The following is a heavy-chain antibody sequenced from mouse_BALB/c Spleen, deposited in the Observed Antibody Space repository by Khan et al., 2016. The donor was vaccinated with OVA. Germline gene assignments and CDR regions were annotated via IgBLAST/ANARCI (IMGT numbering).Heavy chain of an antibody. J-gene: IGHJ3*01. CDR1: GFTFSDYY. CDR3: ASAGYGGFAY. Sequence: EVELVESGGGLVKPGGSLKLSCAASGFTFSDYYMYWVRQTPEKRLEWVATISDGGSYTYYPDRVKGRFTISRDNAKNNLYLQMSRLKSEDTAMYYCASAGYGGFAYWGQGTLVTVSA. CDR2: ISDGGSYT. D-gene: IGHD1-1*02. V-gene: IGHV5-4*02.